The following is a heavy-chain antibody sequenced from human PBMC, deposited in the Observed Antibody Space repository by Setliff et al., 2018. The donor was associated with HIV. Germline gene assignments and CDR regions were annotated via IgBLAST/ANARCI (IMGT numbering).Heavy chain of an antibody. CDR3: VTGEGLRF. Sequence: ASVKVSCKASGYIFTSYGINGVRQAPGQGLEWMGVIIPIFGTANYAQKFQDRVTMTTATSSDTAYLYLSSLRSEDTAVYYCVTGEGLRFWGQGTLVTV. J-gene: IGHJ4*02. V-gene: IGHV1-69*05. D-gene: IGHD2-15*01. CDR1: GYIFTSYG. CDR2: IIPIFGTA.